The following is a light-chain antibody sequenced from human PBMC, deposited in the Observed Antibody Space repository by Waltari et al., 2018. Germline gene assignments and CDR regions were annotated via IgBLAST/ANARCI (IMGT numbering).Light chain of an antibody. V-gene: IGKV3-20*01. J-gene: IGKJ3*01. CDR1: QGVYSNF. Sequence: ETVLTQSPGTLSLSPGERATLSCRASQGVYSNFLAWYQQKPGQAPLLLIYAASSRATGIPDRFIGSGSGTDFTLTISGLEPEDFAVYYCQQYGNSPRTFGPGTTVEI. CDR3: QQYGNSPRT. CDR2: AAS.